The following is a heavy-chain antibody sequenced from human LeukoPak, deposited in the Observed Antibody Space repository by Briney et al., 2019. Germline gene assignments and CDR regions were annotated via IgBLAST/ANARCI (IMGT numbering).Heavy chain of an antibody. Sequence: GGSLRLPCAASGFTFSSYSMNWVRQAPGKGLEWVSSISSSGIHIYYADSVKGRFTISRDNAKNSLYLQMNSLRAEDTAVYYCARGRYNYGYIFDYWGQGTLVTVSS. CDR1: GFTFSSYS. V-gene: IGHV3-21*01. J-gene: IGHJ4*02. CDR3: ARGRYNYGYIFDY. CDR2: ISSSGIHI. D-gene: IGHD5-18*01.